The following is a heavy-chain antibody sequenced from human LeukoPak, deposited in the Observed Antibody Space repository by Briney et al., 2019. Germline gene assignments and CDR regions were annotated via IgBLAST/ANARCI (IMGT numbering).Heavy chain of an antibody. CDR2: VSAFTGNT. J-gene: IGHJ5*02. CDR1: DYSFRSYG. V-gene: IGHV1-18*01. Sequence: ASVKVSCKTFDYSFRSYGFSWGRKAPGQGLGWVGGVSAFTGNTTYAQKFQGRVTMTTDSTSSTAYMELGSLTSDDTAVYYCARDREAYLLLHPAWFDPWGQGTLVIVSS. CDR3: ARDREAYLLLHPAWFDP. D-gene: IGHD2-15*01.